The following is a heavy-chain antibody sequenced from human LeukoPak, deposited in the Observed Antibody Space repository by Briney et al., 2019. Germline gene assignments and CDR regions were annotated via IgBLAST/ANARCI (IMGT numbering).Heavy chain of an antibody. V-gene: IGHV3-21*01. CDR1: GLTLGSYA. Sequence: GGSLRLSRVGSGLTLGSYAMHWVRQAPGKGLEWVSFISSSSSYIHYADSVKGRFSISRDNAKNSLYLQMNSLRAEDTAVYYCARDGYSYGSGGMDVWGQGTTVTVSS. J-gene: IGHJ6*02. CDR3: ARDGYSYGSGGMDV. D-gene: IGHD5-18*01. CDR2: ISSSSSYI.